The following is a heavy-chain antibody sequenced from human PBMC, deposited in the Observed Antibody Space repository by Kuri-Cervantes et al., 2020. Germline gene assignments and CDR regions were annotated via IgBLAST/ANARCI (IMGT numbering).Heavy chain of an antibody. J-gene: IGHJ4*02. CDR2: ISGSGGST. CDR3: AKSDCSVTSCYVIDY. CDR1: GFTFSSYA. V-gene: IGHV3-23*01. D-gene: IGHD2-2*01. Sequence: GGSLRLSCAASGFTFSSYAMSWVRQAPGKGLEWVSAISGSGGSTYYADSVKGRFTISRDNSKDALYLQMNSLRAEDAAIYYCAKSDCSVTSCYVIDYWGQGTLVTVSS.